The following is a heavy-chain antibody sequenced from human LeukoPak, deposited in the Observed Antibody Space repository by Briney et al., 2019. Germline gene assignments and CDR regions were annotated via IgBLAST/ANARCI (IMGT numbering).Heavy chain of an antibody. D-gene: IGHD6-13*01. Sequence: GGSLRLSCAASGFTFSSYSMNWVRQAPGKGLEWVSYISSNSSTIYYADSVKGRFTISRDNAKNSLYLQMNSLRAEDTAVYYCARELSAAGTSGYYYYYYMDVWGKGTTVTISS. CDR2: ISSNSSTI. J-gene: IGHJ6*03. V-gene: IGHV3-48*01. CDR1: GFTFSSYS. CDR3: ARELSAAGTSGYYYYYYMDV.